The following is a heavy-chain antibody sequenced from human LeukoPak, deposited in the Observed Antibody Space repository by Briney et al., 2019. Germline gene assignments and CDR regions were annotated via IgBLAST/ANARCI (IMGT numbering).Heavy chain of an antibody. CDR2: IKSKPDGGTT. Sequence: GGSLRLSCGASGFTCTNSYMRGARQAPGKGLEWVGLIKSKPDGGTTDYAAPVKGRFTISRDESANKLYLQMNGLKTEDTGVYYCTAGRYSSLWGQETLLSVSS. D-gene: IGHD6-13*01. CDR1: GFTCTNSY. J-gene: IGHJ4*02. V-gene: IGHV3-15*01. CDR3: TAGRYSSL.